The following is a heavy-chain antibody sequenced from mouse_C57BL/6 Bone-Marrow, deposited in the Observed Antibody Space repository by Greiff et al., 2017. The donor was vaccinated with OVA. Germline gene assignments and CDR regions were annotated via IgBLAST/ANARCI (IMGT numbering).Heavy chain of an antibody. CDR1: GFTFSSYA. CDR3: ARVYDGYYVGFAY. J-gene: IGHJ3*01. V-gene: IGHV5-4*03. CDR2: ISDGGSYT. Sequence: EVKVVESGGGLVKPGGSLKLSCAASGFTFSSYAMSWVRQTPEKRLEWVATISDGGSYTYYPDNVKGRFTISRDNAKNNLYLQMSHLKSEDTAMYYCARVYDGYYVGFAYWGQGTLVTVSA. D-gene: IGHD2-3*01.